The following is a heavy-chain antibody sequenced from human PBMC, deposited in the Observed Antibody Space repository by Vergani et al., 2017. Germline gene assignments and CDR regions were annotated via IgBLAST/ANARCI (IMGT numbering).Heavy chain of an antibody. D-gene: IGHD6-13*01. V-gene: IGHV2-70*15. CDR3: ARIKSSSWSRGGGMDV. CDR1: GFSLSTSGMC. J-gene: IGHJ6*02. CDR2: IDWDDDK. Sequence: QVTLRESGPALVKPTQTLTLTCTFSGFSLSTSGMCVSCIRQPPGKALEWLARIDWDDDKYYSTSLKTRLTISKDTSKNQVVLTMTNMDPVDTATYYCARIKSSSWSRGGGMDVWGQGTTVTVSS.